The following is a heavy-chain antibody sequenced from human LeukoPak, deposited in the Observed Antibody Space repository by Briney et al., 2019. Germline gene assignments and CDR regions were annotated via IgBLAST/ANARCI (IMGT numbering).Heavy chain of an antibody. CDR2: TWYDGTNK. D-gene: IGHD6-13*01. V-gene: IGHV3-33*01. Sequence: GGSLRLSCAASGFTFSSYVMHWVRQAPGKGLEWVAVTWYDGTNKYFVDSVRGRFSISRDNSKNTLYLQMNSLRAEDTAVYYCARGDRSSWFNFDYWGQGTLVTVSS. CDR1: GFTFSSYV. CDR3: ARGDRSSWFNFDY. J-gene: IGHJ4*02.